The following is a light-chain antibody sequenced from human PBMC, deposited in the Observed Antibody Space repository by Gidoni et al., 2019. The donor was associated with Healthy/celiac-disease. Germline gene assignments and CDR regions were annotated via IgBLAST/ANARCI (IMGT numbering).Light chain of an antibody. Sequence: DIQMTQYPSSVSASGGDRVTITSRTSQAISSCLAWYQQKPGKSPKLLIYAASSLQSCVPSRFSGSGSGTDFTLTISSLQPEDFATYYCQQANSFPLTFGGGTKVEIK. CDR2: AAS. J-gene: IGKJ4*01. CDR3: QQANSFPLT. CDR1: QAISSC. V-gene: IGKV1-12*01.